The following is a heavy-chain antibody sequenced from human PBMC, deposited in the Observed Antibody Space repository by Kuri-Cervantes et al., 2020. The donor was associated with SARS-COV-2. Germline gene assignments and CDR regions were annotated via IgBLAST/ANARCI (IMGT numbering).Heavy chain of an antibody. D-gene: IGHD3-10*01. V-gene: IGHV3-23*01. Sequence: GGSLRLSCAASGFTFSDYYMSWIRQAPGKGLEWVSAISGSGGSTYYADSVKGRFTISRDNSKNTLYLQMNSLRAEDTAVYYCAKATYYYGSGSYFGSDWYFDLWGRGTLVTVSS. CDR2: ISGSGGST. J-gene: IGHJ2*01. CDR1: GFTFSDYY. CDR3: AKATYYYGSGSYFGSDWYFDL.